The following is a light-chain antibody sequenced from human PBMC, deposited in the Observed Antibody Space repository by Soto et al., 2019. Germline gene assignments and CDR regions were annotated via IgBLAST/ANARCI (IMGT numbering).Light chain of an antibody. CDR1: QSVDKY. J-gene: IGKJ3*01. CDR3: QQELRPPLT. CDR2: AAS. Sequence: VTLTCRASQSVDKYLQWYQQKPGKAPGLLIYAASTLQSGVPSRLSASGSGTDFTITISSLQPEEFATYDGQQELRPPLTFGPGTKVDI. V-gene: IGKV1-39*01.